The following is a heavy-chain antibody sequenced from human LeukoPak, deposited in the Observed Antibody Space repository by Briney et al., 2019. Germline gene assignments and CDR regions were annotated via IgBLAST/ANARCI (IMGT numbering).Heavy chain of an antibody. CDR2: IKQDGSEK. CDR1: GFTFSSYW. Sequence: GGSLRLSCAASGFTFSSYWMSWVRQAPGKGLEWVANIKQDGSEKYYVDSVKGRFTISRDNSKNTLYLQMNSLRAEDTAVYYCAKGIEVVTANYFDYWGQGTLVTVSS. J-gene: IGHJ4*02. V-gene: IGHV3-7*03. CDR3: AKGIEVVTANYFDY. D-gene: IGHD2-21*02.